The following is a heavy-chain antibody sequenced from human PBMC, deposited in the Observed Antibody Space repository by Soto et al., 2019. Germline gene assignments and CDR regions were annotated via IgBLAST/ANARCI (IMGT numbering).Heavy chain of an antibody. D-gene: IGHD1-1*01. J-gene: IGHJ4*02. V-gene: IGHV4-31*03. CDR1: GGSISSGGTGSY. CDR3: ASGHDAYKVRY. CDR2: IYYTGNT. Sequence: QVQLQESGPGLVKPSQTLSLTCTVSGGSISSGGTGSYWTWIRQLPGKGLEWIGYIYYTGNTYYNPSLKRRPTISIDTSENQFSLKRPSVTAADTAVYFCASGHDAYKVRYWGQGTLVTVSS.